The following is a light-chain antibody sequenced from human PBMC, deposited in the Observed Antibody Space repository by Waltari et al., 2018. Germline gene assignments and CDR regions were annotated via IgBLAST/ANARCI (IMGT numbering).Light chain of an antibody. CDR2: AAS. J-gene: IGKJ2*01. V-gene: IGKV1-39*01. CDR1: QSISSY. CDR3: QQSYSTPRT. Sequence: DIQMTQSPSSLSASVGESVTNTCRASQSISSYLNWYQQKPGKAPKLLIYAASSLQSGVPSRFSGSGSGTDFTLTISSLQPEDFATYYCQQSYSTPRTFGQGTKLEIK.